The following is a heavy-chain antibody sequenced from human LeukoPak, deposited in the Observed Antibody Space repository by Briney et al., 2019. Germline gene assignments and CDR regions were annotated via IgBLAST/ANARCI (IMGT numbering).Heavy chain of an antibody. CDR1: GFTFSSYA. CDR2: ISYDGSNK. V-gene: IGHV3-30-3*01. Sequence: PGRSLRLSCAASGFTFSSYAMHWVRQAPGKGLEWVAVISYDGSNKYYADSVKGRFTISRDNSKNTLYLQMNSLRAEDTAVYYCARDTRGDYYFDCWGQGTLVTVSS. D-gene: IGHD2-21*02. CDR3: ARDTRGDYYFDC. J-gene: IGHJ4*02.